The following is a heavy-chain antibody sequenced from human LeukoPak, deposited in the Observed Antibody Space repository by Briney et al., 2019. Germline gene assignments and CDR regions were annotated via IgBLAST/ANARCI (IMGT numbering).Heavy chain of an antibody. Sequence: GGSLRLSCAASGFTFSSYAMSWVRQAPGEGLEWVSAISGSGGSTYYADSVKGRFTISRDNSKNTLYLQMNSLRAEDTAVYYCTKDVNWNYKGLFEHWGQGTLVTVSS. CDR1: GFTFSSYA. CDR3: TKDVNWNYKGLFEH. V-gene: IGHV3-23*01. D-gene: IGHD1-7*01. CDR2: ISGSGGST. J-gene: IGHJ4*02.